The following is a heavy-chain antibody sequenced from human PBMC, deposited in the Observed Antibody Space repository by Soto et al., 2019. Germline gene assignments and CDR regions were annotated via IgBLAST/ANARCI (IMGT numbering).Heavy chain of an antibody. Sequence: EVQLLESGGGLVPPGGSLSLSCAASEFTFSSSAMSWVRQAPGKGLEWVSAISGSGDTSYYADSVKGRFTISRDNSKYTPYLQMNSLRAEDTAIYYSSKDDNANYWRRQIEYWGPGTLVTVSS. CDR1: EFTFSSSA. CDR3: SKDDNANYWRRQIEY. CDR2: ISGSGDTS. J-gene: IGHJ4*02. V-gene: IGHV3-23*01. D-gene: IGHD1-1*01.